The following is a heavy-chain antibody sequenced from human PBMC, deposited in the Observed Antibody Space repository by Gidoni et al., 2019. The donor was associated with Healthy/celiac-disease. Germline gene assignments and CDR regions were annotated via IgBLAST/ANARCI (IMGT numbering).Heavy chain of an antibody. D-gene: IGHD2-2*01. Sequence: EVQLVESGGGLVQPGRSLRLSCTASGFTFGDYAMSWVRQAPGKGLEWVGFIRSKAYGGTTEYAASVKGRFTIPRDDSKSIAYLQMNSLKTEDTAVYYCTREGIVVVPAAIGYFDYWGQGTLVTVSS. CDR2: IRSKAYGGTT. CDR1: GFTFGDYA. CDR3: TREGIVVVPAAIGYFDY. V-gene: IGHV3-49*04. J-gene: IGHJ4*02.